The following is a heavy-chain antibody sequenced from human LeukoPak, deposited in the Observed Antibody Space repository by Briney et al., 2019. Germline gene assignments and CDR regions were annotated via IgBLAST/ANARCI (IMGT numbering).Heavy chain of an antibody. CDR2: ITGSGDGT. D-gene: IGHD3-16*02. CDR3: AKRDVYDTSSYRPFSLS. J-gene: IGHJ5*02. V-gene: IGHV3-23*01. CDR1: GFTFSGYA. Sequence: GGSLRLSCAASGFTFSGYAMTWVRQAPGKGLEWVSGITGSGDGTHYAESVKGRFTISRDNSKSTVYLQMNSLTVEDTAIYYCAKRDVYDTSSYRPFSLSWGRGTLVTVSS.